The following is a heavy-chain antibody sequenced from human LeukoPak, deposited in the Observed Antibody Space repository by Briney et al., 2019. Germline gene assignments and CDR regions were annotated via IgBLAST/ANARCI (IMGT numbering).Heavy chain of an antibody. V-gene: IGHV3-74*01. Sequence: GGSLRLSCAASGFTFSSYWMHWVRQAPGKGLVWVSRINSDGSSTSYADSVKGRFTISRDNAKNTLYLQINSLRAEDTAVYYCARGAYYYDSNGFPRFDPWGQGTLVTVSS. CDR1: GFTFSSYW. CDR3: ARGAYYYDSNGFPRFDP. J-gene: IGHJ5*02. CDR2: INSDGSST. D-gene: IGHD3-22*01.